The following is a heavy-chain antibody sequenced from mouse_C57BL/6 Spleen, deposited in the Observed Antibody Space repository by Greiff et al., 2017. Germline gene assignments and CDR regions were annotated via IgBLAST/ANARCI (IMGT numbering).Heavy chain of an antibody. Sequence: QVQLKQSGAELVRPGASVTLSCKAWGYKITDYEMHWVKQTPVHGLEWIGAIDPETGGTAYNQKFKGKAIRTADKSSSTAYMELRSLTSEDSAVYYCTRPSGYDYGDDWVQCGTLTVTS. V-gene: IGHV1-15*01. D-gene: IGHD2-4*01. CDR2: IDPETGGT. CDR3: TRPSGYDYGDD. CDR1: GYKITDYE. J-gene: IGHJ2*01.